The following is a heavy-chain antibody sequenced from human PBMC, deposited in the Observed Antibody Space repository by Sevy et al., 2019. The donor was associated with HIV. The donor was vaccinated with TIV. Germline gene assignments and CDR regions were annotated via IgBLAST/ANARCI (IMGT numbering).Heavy chain of an antibody. CDR3: AKDFTGYNGMDV. D-gene: IGHD3-9*01. Sequence: GGSLRLSCAVSGIIFTTSGMHWVRQAPGKGLEWVAVISYDGRNKFYGDSVKGRFTISRDNSKNILYVQMNSLRVEDKAVYYCAKDFTGYNGMDVWGQGTMVTVSS. CDR2: ISYDGRNK. CDR1: GIIFTTSG. V-gene: IGHV3-30*18. J-gene: IGHJ6*02.